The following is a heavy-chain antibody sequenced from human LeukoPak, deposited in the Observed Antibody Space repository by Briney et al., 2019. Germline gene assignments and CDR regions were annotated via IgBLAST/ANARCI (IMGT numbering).Heavy chain of an antibody. J-gene: IGHJ4*02. D-gene: IGHD3-3*01. CDR1: GFTFSSYG. CDR3: AKDSGGLRFLEWLSE. Sequence: GGSLRLSCAASGFTFSSYGMHWVRQAPGKGLEWVAFIRYDGSNKYYADSVKGRFTISRDNSKNTLYLQMNSLRAEDTAVYYCAKDSGGLRFLEWLSEWGQGTLDTVSS. CDR2: IRYDGSNK. V-gene: IGHV3-30*02.